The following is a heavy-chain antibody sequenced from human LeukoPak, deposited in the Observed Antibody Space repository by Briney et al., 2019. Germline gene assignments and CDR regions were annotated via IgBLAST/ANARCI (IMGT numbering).Heavy chain of an antibody. D-gene: IGHD3-22*01. CDR2: ISWNSGSI. V-gene: IGHV3-9*01. CDR1: GFTFDDYA. Sequence: GGSLRLSCAASGFTFDDYAMHWVRQAPGKGLEWVSGISWNSGSIGYADSVKGRFTISRDNAKNSLYLQMNSLRAEDTAVYYCAREDSSGYSLFGYWGQGTLVTVSS. CDR3: AREDSSGYSLFGY. J-gene: IGHJ4*02.